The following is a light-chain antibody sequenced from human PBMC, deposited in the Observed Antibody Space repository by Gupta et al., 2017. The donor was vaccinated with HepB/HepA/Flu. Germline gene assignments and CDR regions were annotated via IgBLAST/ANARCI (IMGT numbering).Light chain of an antibody. CDR2: QDT. Sequence: SYELPQPPCVPVSPGQPACITCSGDRLGHKYVCWYQQKPGQSPVLVIDQDTKRPSGIPERFSGSNSGNTATLTISGTQAMDEADYYCQAWDSSTVVFGGGTKLTVL. V-gene: IGLV3-1*01. CDR3: QAWDSSTVV. CDR1: RLGHKY. J-gene: IGLJ2*01.